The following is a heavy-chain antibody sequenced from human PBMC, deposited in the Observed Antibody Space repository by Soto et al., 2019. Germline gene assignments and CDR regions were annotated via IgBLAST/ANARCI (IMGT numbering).Heavy chain of an antibody. CDR1: GYTFTSYG. CDR3: ARDHFFASDYGDYDSNPSNWFDP. V-gene: IGHV1-18*01. Sequence: GASVKVSCKASGYTFTSYGISWVRQAPGQGLEWMGWISAYNGNTNYAQKLQGRVTMTTDTSTSTAYMELRSLRSDDTAVYYCARDHFFASDYGDYDSNPSNWFDPWGQGTLVTVSS. J-gene: IGHJ5*02. CDR2: ISAYNGNT. D-gene: IGHD4-17*01.